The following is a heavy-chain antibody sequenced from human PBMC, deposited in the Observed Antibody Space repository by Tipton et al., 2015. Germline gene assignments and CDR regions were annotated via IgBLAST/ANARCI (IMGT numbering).Heavy chain of an antibody. CDR1: AYSISSDYY. J-gene: IGHJ4*02. V-gene: IGHV4-38-2*01. Sequence: TLSLTCAVSAYSISSDYYWGWIRQPPGKGPEWIGSISHSGNTYYNPSLKSRVTMSRDTSRNQFSLKLSSVTAADTAVYFCARGAAAMSTIIKPLEYFDSWGQGTLVTVSS. D-gene: IGHD5-24*01. CDR2: ISHSGNT. CDR3: ARGAAAMSTIIKPLEYFDS.